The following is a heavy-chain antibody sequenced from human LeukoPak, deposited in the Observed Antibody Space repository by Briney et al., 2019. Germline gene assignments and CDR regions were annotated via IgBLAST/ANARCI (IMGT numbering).Heavy chain of an antibody. J-gene: IGHJ4*02. D-gene: IGHD6-19*01. CDR2: IYYSGST. Sequence: SETLSLTCTVSGGSISSSGYYWGWIRQPPGKGLEWIGSIYYSGSTYYNPSLKSRVTISVDTSKNQFSLKLSSVTAADTAVYYCARMVRGYSSGWRWGQGTLVTVSS. CDR3: ARMVRGYSSGWR. CDR1: GGSISSSGYY. V-gene: IGHV4-39*07.